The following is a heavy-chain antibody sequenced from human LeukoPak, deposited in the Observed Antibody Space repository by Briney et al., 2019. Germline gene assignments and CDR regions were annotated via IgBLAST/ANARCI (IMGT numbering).Heavy chain of an antibody. D-gene: IGHD4-17*01. J-gene: IGHJ4*02. CDR1: GFTFGDYG. Sequence: GGSLRLSCTASGFTFGDYGMTWVRQAPGKGLEWVGFIRSKAYGGTTEYAASVKGRFTISRDDSKSIAYLQMNSLKIEDTAVYYCTRWTTTTTFDYWGQGTLVAVSS. CDR2: IRSKAYGGTT. V-gene: IGHV3-49*04. CDR3: TRWTTTTTFDY.